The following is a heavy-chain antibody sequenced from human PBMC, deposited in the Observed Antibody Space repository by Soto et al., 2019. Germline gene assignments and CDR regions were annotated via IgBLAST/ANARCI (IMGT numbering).Heavy chain of an antibody. CDR1: GGSISSYY. CDR3: ARVSRVLEGYCSGGSCPPWRAFDI. Sequence: SETLSLTCTVSGGSISSYYWSWIRQPPGKGLEWIGYIYYSGSTNYNPSLKSRVTISVDTSKNQFSLKLSSVTAADTAVYYCARVSRVLEGYCSGGSCPPWRAFDIWGQGTMVTVSS. CDR2: IYYSGST. J-gene: IGHJ3*02. V-gene: IGHV4-59*01. D-gene: IGHD2-15*01.